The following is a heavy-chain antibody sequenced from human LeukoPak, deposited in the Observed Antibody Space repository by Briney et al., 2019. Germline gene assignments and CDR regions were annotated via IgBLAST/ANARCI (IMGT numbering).Heavy chain of an antibody. CDR1: GYTFTSYG. D-gene: IGHD6-13*01. V-gene: IGHV1-18*01. J-gene: IGHJ4*02. CDR2: ISAYNGNT. CDR3: ARDVDSSSWFDY. Sequence: ASVKVSCKASGYTFTSYGISWVRQAPGQGLEWMGWISAYNGNTNYAQKLQGRVTMTRDTSTSTVYMELSSLRSEDTAVYYCARDVDSSSWFDYWGQGTLVTVSS.